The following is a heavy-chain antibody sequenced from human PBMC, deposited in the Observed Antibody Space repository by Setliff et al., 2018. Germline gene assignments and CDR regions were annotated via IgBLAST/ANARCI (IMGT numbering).Heavy chain of an antibody. V-gene: IGHV3-30*01. J-gene: IGHJ4*02. CDR1: GFTFRDYA. Sequence: GESLKISCAASGFTFRDYALYWVRPAPDKGLEWVARISSNVDDTSYADSVKGRFTISRDNSINTLYLQMNSLRTEDTAVYYCARGRKYRAVYFFDYWGQGALVTVSS. D-gene: IGHD1-1*01. CDR3: ARGRKYRAVYFFDY. CDR2: ISSNVDDT.